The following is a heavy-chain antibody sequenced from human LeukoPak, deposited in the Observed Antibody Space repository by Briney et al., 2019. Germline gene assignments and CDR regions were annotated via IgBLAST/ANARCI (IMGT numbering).Heavy chain of an antibody. CDR3: ARGFSRESWFDP. CDR2: FYYSGNT. J-gene: IGHJ5*02. CDR1: GGSISNYY. V-gene: IGHV4-59*01. D-gene: IGHD3-3*01. Sequence: SETLSLTCTVSGGSISNYYWNWIRQPPGKGLEWIAYFYYSGNTNYNPSLKSRLTISVDTSKNQFSLKLSSATAADTAVYYCARGFSRESWFDPWGQGTLVTVSS.